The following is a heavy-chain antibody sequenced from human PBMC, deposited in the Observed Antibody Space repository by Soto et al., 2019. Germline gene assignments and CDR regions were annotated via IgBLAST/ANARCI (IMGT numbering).Heavy chain of an antibody. D-gene: IGHD3-3*01. Sequence: SVRVSCRGAGGTFSVYAISWVQPAPGKVLEWMGGIIPIFCTANYAQKFQGRFTITADESRRPANRAVTSLRLEDTAVFYCAGSTFFGLVIIYNYGRAGGGQG. J-gene: IGHJ6*02. CDR1: GGTFSVYA. CDR3: AGSTFFGLVIIYNYGRAG. CDR2: IIPIFCTA. V-gene: IGHV1-69*01.